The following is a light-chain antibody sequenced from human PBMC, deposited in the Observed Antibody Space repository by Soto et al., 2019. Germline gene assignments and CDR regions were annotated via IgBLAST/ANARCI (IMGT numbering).Light chain of an antibody. V-gene: IGKV3-20*01. CDR3: QQYGSSPLT. J-gene: IGKJ4*01. CDR1: LSVSSSF. Sequence: EIVLTQSPGTLSLSPGERATLSCRDSLSVSSSFLAWYQQKTGQAPRLLIYGASSRATGIPDRFSGSGSGTDFTLTISKLEPEDVAVYYCQQYGSSPLTFGAGTKVEIK. CDR2: GAS.